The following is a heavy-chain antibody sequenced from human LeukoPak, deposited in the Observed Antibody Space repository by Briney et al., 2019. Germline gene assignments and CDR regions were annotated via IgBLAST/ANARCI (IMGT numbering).Heavy chain of an antibody. D-gene: IGHD3-22*01. V-gene: IGHV4-34*01. Sequence: SETLSLTCAVYGGSFSGYYWSWIRQPPGKGLEWIGEINHSGSTNYNPSLKSRVTISVDTSKNQFSLKLSSVTAADTAVYYCARYYYDSSAPYGTNYFDYWGQGTLVTVSS. J-gene: IGHJ4*02. CDR2: INHSGST. CDR3: ARYYYDSSAPYGTNYFDY. CDR1: GGSFSGYY.